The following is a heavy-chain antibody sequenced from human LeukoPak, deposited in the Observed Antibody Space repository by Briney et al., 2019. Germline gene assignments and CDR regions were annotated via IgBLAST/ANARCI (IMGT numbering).Heavy chain of an antibody. CDR1: GDSVSSTTVA. J-gene: IGHJ4*02. CDR2: TYYRSKWYN. CDR3: VRVRGSSSGWQHFDY. D-gene: IGHD6-19*01. Sequence: SQTLSLTCAISGDSVSSTTVAWNWIRQSPSRGLEWLGRTYYRSKWYNDCAVSVKSRITINPDTSKNQFSLQLNSVTPEDTAVYYCVRVRGSSSGWQHFDYWGQGTLVTVSS. V-gene: IGHV6-1*01.